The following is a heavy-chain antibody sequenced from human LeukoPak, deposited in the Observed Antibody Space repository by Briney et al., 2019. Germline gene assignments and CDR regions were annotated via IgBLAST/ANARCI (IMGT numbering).Heavy chain of an antibody. J-gene: IGHJ5*02. Sequence: SETLSLTCTVSGGSISSSSYYWGWIRQPPGKGLEWIGEINHSGSTNYNPSLKSRVTISVDTSKNQFSLKLSSVTAADTAVYYCALTMVRGDSWFDPWGQGTLVTVSS. CDR2: INHSGST. V-gene: IGHV4-39*07. CDR1: GGSISSSSYY. CDR3: ALTMVRGDSWFDP. D-gene: IGHD3-10*01.